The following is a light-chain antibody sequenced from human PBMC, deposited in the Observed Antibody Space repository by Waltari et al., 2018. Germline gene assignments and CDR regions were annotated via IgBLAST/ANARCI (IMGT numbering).Light chain of an antibody. Sequence: ELVMTQSPATLSVSPGERATLSCRASQSVSSNLAWYQQKPGQAPRLLIYGASTRATGIPARFSGSGSGTEFTLTISSLQSEDFAVYYCQQYSNWPPCTCGQGTKLEI. CDR1: QSVSSN. CDR2: GAS. J-gene: IGKJ2*02. V-gene: IGKV3-15*01. CDR3: QQYSNWPPCT.